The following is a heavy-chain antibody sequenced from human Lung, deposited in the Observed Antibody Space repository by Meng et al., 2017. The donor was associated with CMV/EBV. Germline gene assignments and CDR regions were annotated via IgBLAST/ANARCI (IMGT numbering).Heavy chain of an antibody. D-gene: IGHD3-10*01. CDR2: INSDGSST. J-gene: IGHJ6*02. CDR1: GFTFSSYW. Sequence: GGSLRLSCAASGFTFSSYWMHWVRQAPGKGLVWVSRINSDGSSTSYADSVKGRFTISRDNAKNTLYLQMNSLRAEDTAVYYCARDLRVRGVKGGSRYYGREVWXQGTXVTVSS. V-gene: IGHV3-74*01. CDR3: ARDLRVRGVKGGSRYYGREV.